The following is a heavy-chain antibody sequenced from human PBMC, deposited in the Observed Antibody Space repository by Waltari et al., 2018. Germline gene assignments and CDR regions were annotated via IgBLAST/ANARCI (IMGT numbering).Heavy chain of an antibody. CDR2: INPNSGGT. V-gene: IGHV1-2*06. CDR3: AREVGARGRKLDY. Sequence: QVQLVQSGAEVKKPGASVKVSCKASGYPFTGYYMHWVRPAPGQGLEWMGRINPNSGGTNYAQKFQGRVTMTRDTSISTAYMELSRLRSDDTAVYYCAREVGARGRKLDYWGQGTLVTVSS. D-gene: IGHD1-26*01. J-gene: IGHJ4*02. CDR1: GYPFTGYY.